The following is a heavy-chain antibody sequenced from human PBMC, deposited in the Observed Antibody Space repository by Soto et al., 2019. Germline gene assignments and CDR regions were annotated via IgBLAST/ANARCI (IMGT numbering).Heavy chain of an antibody. CDR2: IYHSGST. V-gene: IGHV4-39*07. CDR1: GGSISSSSYY. Sequence: PSETLSLICTVSGGSISSSSYYWGWIRQPPGKGLEWIGSIYHSGSTYYNPSLKSRVTISVDRSKNQFSLKLSSVTAADTAVYYCARGMTTVTTFDYWGQGTLVTVSS. CDR3: ARGMTTVTTFDY. D-gene: IGHD4-17*01. J-gene: IGHJ4*02.